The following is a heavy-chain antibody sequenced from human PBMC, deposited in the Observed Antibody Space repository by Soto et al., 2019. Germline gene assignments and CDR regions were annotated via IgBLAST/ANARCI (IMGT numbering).Heavy chain of an antibody. CDR1: GAAISSVYW. CDR3: ARYSALSGTYYFDY. D-gene: IGHD6-13*01. CDR2: ISQRGSA. J-gene: IGHJ4*02. Sequence: SETLSLTCDVSGAAISSVYWWSWVRQSPGKGLEWIGEISQRGSANYRPSLKSRVTMSLDTSKNQFSLRLTSVTAADTAVYYCARYSALSGTYYFDYWGQGTLVT. V-gene: IGHV4-4*02.